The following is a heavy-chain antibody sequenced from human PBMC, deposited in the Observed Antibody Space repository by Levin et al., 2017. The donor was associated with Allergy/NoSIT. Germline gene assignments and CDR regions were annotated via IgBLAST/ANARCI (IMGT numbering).Heavy chain of an antibody. Sequence: RSGGSLRLSCAASGFTFSSYSMNWVRQAPGKGLEWVSSISSSSSYIYYADSVKGRFTISRDNAKNSLYLQMNSLRAEDTAVYYCARVEVLLWFGEFNDAFDIWGQGTMVTVSS. CDR2: ISSSSSYI. CDR3: ARVEVLLWFGEFNDAFDI. D-gene: IGHD3-10*01. V-gene: IGHV3-21*01. J-gene: IGHJ3*02. CDR1: GFTFSSYS.